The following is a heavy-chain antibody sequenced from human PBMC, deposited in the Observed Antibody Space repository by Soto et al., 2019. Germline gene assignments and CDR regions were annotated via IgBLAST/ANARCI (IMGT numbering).Heavy chain of an antibody. CDR2: MNPNSGNT. V-gene: IGHV1-8*01. Sequence: AASVKVSCKASGYTFTSYDINWVRQATGQGLEWMGWMNPNSGNTGYAQKFQGRVTMTRNTSISTAYMELSSLRSEDTAVYYCARGGTYDFWSGYYLDFDYWGQGTLVTVSS. CDR1: GYTFTSYD. D-gene: IGHD3-3*01. CDR3: ARGGTYDFWSGYYLDFDY. J-gene: IGHJ4*02.